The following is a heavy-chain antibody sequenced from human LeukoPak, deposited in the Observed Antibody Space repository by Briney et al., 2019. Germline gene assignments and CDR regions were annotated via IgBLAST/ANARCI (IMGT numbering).Heavy chain of an antibody. Sequence: PSETLSLTCTVSGGSISSYYWSWIRQPPGKGLEWIGYIYYSGSTNYNPSLKSRVTMSVDTSKKQFSLKLSSVTAADTAVYYCASNPITMVRGVSPYYYYMDVWGKGTTVTVSS. CDR3: ASNPITMVRGVSPYYYYMDV. D-gene: IGHD3-10*01. CDR1: GGSISSYY. V-gene: IGHV4-59*12. CDR2: IYYSGST. J-gene: IGHJ6*03.